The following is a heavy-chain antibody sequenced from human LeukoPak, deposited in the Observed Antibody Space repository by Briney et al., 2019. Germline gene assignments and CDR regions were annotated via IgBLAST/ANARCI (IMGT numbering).Heavy chain of an antibody. D-gene: IGHD1-26*01. CDR1: GFTFSSYN. Sequence: GGSLRLSCAASGFTFSSYNMNWVRQAPGKGPEWVSSITSSSSYIYYADSVKGRFTISRDNAKSSLYLQMDSLRVEDTAVYYCARDPYSGSYGPYYYYYMDVWGEGTTVTISS. J-gene: IGHJ6*03. V-gene: IGHV3-21*06. CDR3: ARDPYSGSYGPYYYYYMDV. CDR2: ITSSSSYI.